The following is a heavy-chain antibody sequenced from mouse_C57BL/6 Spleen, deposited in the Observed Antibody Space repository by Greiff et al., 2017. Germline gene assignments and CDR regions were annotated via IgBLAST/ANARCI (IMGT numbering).Heavy chain of an antibody. CDR1: GYAFSSSW. J-gene: IGHJ1*03. D-gene: IGHD1-1*01. V-gene: IGHV1-82*01. CDR2: IYPGDGDT. Sequence: QVQLQQSGPELVKPGASVTISCKASGYAFSSSWMNWVKQRPGKGLEWIGRIYPGDGDTNYNGKFKGKATLTADKSSSTAYIQLSSLTSEDSAVYFCARGFATVVATDWYFDVWGTGTTVTASS. CDR3: ARGFATVVATDWYFDV.